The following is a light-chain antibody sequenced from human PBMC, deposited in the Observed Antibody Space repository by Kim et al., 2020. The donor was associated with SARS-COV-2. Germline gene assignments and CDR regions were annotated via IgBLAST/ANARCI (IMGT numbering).Light chain of an antibody. V-gene: IGLV2-14*01. Sequence: QSALTQPASVSGSPGQSITISCTGTSSDVGGYNYVSWYQQHPGKAPKLMIYDVSKRPSGVSNRFSGSKSGNTASLTISGLQAEDEADYYCSSYTSSSPPFGTGTKVTV. CDR2: DVS. J-gene: IGLJ1*01. CDR3: SSYTSSSPP. CDR1: SSDVGGYNY.